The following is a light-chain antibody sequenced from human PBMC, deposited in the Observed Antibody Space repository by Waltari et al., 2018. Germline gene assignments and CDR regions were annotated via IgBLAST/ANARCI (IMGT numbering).Light chain of an antibody. CDR1: SSDLGAYNY. CDR2: DVT. Sequence: QSALTQPRSVSASPGQSVTISCPGSSSDLGAYNYVSWYQQHPGKAPNLIIYDVTDRPSGVPDRCSGSKSGNSASLTISGLQSEDEADYYCCSYAGRSIFGLFGGGTKLTVL. CDR3: CSYAGRSIFGL. J-gene: IGLJ2*01. V-gene: IGLV2-11*01.